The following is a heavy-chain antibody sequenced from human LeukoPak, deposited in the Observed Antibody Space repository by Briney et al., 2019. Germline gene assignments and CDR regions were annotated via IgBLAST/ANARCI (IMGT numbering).Heavy chain of an antibody. CDR1: GYTFTSYG. CDR2: ISAYNGNT. V-gene: IGHV1-18*01. J-gene: IGHJ5*02. Sequence: ASVKVSCKASGYTFTSYGISWARQAPGQGLEWMGWISAYNGNTNYAQKLQGRVTMTTDTSTSTAYMELRSLRSDDTAVYYCARIAGTAPGSWFDPWGQGTLVTVSS. CDR3: ARIAGTAPGSWFDP. D-gene: IGHD1-20*01.